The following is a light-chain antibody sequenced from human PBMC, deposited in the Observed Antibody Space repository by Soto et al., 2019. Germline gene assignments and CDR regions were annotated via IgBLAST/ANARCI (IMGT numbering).Light chain of an antibody. J-gene: IGKJ4*01. CDR3: LQHNSYPLT. CDR2: DAS. V-gene: IGKV1-17*01. Sequence: DIQMTQSPSSLSASVGDSVTISCRASQSISRYLNWYQQKPGKAPKLLIYDASNLQSGVPSRFSGSGSGTDFTLTISSLQPEDFATYYCLQHNSYPLTFGGGTKVDIK. CDR1: QSISRY.